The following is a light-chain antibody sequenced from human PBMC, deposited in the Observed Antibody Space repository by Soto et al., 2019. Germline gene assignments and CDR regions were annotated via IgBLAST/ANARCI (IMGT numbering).Light chain of an antibody. J-gene: IGKJ1*01. V-gene: IGKV3-20*01. Sequence: EIVMTQSPATLSVSPGERATLSCRASQTVRNNYLAWYQQKPGQAPRLLIYGASNRATGIPDRFSGSGSGTDFTLTISRLEPEDFAVYYCQQYNNWPPRTFGQGTKVDIK. CDR2: GAS. CDR3: QQYNNWPPRT. CDR1: QTVRNNY.